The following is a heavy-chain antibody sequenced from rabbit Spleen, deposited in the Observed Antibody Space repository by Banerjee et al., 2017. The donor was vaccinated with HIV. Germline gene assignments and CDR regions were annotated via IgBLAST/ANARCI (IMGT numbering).Heavy chain of an antibody. CDR2: IYTGSSGST. CDR3: ARRDGGYALNL. V-gene: IGHV1S40*01. D-gene: IGHD3-3*01. J-gene: IGHJ4*01. Sequence: QSLEESGGDLVKPGASLTLTCTASGFTFSTYWMNWVRQAPGKGLEWIGVIYTGSSGSTYYASWAKGRFTVSKTSSTTVTLQMTSLTAADTATYFCARRDGGYALNLWGPGTLVTVS. CDR1: GFTFSTYW.